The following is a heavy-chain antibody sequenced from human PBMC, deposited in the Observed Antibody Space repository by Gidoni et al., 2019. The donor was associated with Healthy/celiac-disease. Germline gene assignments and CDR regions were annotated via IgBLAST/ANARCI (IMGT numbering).Heavy chain of an antibody. CDR1: GRSFSGYY. CDR3: ARGVDGMDV. V-gene: IGHV4-34*01. CDR2: INHSGST. Sequence: QVQLQQWGAGLLKPSETLSLTCAVYGRSFSGYYGSWIRQPPGKGLEWMGEINHSGSTNYNPSLKSRVTISVDTSKNQFSLKLSSVTAADTAVYYCARGVDGMDVWGQGTTVTVSS. J-gene: IGHJ6*02.